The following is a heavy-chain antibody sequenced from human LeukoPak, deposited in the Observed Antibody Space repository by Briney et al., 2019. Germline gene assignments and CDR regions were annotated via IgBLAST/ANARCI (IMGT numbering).Heavy chain of an antibody. CDR3: ARERPAAGIISWFDP. V-gene: IGHV1-18*01. CDR2: ISAYNGNT. CDR1: GYTFTSYG. D-gene: IGHD6-13*01. J-gene: IGHJ5*02. Sequence: ASVKVSCKASGYTFTSYGISWVRQAPGQGLEGMGWISAYNGNTNYAQKLQGRVTMTTDTSTSTAYMELRSLRSDDTAVYYCARERPAAGIISWFDPWGQGTLVTVSS.